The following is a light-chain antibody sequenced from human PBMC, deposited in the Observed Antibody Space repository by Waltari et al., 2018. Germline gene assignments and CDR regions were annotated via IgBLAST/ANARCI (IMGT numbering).Light chain of an antibody. CDR3: SSYISSSTLEV. Sequence: QSALTQPASVSGSPGQSITISCTGTSSDVGGYNYVSWYQQHPGKAPKLMIFDVSNRPSGVCNRFSGSKSGNTASLPISGLQAEDEADYYCSSYISSSTLEVFGGGTRLTVL. J-gene: IGLJ3*02. CDR1: SSDVGGYNY. CDR2: DVS. V-gene: IGLV2-14*03.